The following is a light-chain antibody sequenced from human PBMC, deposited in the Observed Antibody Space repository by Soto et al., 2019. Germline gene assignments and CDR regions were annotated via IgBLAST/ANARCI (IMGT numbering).Light chain of an antibody. CDR3: QQYGTSPFT. V-gene: IGKV3-20*01. CDR1: QSVSSSY. J-gene: IGKJ3*01. CDR2: GAS. Sequence: EIVLTQSPGTLSLSPGERATLSCRASQSVSSSYLAWYQQKPGQAPRLLIYGASSRATGIPDRLSGGGSGTDFTLTISRLEPEDFAVYYCQQYGTSPFTFGPGTKVDIK.